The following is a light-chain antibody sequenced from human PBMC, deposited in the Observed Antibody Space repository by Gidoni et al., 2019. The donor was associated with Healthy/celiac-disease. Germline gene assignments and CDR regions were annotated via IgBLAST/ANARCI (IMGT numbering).Light chain of an antibody. V-gene: IGLV2-11*01. Sequence: QSALTQPRSVSGSPGQSVTITCTGTSSDVGGYNYVSWYQQPPGKAPTLMIYDFSKRPSGVPDRFSGSKSGNTASLTISWLQAEDEADYYCCSYAGSYTLVFGGGTKLTVL. CDR2: DFS. CDR3: CSYAGSYTLV. CDR1: SSDVGGYNY. J-gene: IGLJ2*01.